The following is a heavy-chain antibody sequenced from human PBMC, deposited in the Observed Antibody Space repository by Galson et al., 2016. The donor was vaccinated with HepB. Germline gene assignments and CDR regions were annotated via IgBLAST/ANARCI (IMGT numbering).Heavy chain of an antibody. J-gene: IGHJ6*02. Sequence: SLRLSCAASGFPSSRYWMHWARQAPGMGLVWVSRINSDGSSTAYAVSVKGRVAISRDNAKHTVPRQMNSLRAEYTALYYCVREHYGDDPIYYYYYGMDVWGQGTTVTVSS. CDR2: INSDGSST. CDR3: VREHYGDDPIYYYYYGMDV. V-gene: IGHV3-74*01. D-gene: IGHD4-17*01. CDR1: GFPSSRYW.